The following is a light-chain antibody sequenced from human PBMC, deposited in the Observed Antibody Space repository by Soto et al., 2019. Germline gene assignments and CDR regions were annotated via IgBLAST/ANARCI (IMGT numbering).Light chain of an antibody. Sequence: EIVLTQSPGTLSLSPGERATLSCRASQSVSSSYLAWYQQKPGQAPRLLIYGASSRATGIPDRFSGSGSGTDFTLTXSRXXXXDXAVYYCQQYGSSPPRLTFGGGTKVEIK. V-gene: IGKV3-20*01. CDR2: GAS. J-gene: IGKJ4*01. CDR3: QQYGSSPPRLT. CDR1: QSVSSSY.